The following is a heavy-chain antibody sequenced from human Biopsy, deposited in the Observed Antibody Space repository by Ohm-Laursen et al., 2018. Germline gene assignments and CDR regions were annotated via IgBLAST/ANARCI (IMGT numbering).Heavy chain of an antibody. CDR3: ARRLPLRGFAFDV. J-gene: IGHJ3*01. D-gene: IGHD3-10*01. Sequence: GTLSLTCIVSGDSITSYFWNWIRQAPGKGLEWIGNIYYRGNTNYSPSLKSRATISLDSSKNHFSLNLNSVTATDTAVYYCARRLPLRGFAFDVWGQGTVVTIS. CDR2: IYYRGNT. CDR1: GDSITSYF. V-gene: IGHV4-59*08.